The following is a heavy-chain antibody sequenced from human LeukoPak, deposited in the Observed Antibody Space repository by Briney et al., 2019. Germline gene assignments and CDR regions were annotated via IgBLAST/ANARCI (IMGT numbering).Heavy chain of an antibody. V-gene: IGHV3-30*03. Sequence: PGGSLRLSCAASGFTFSSYGMHWVRQAPGKGLEWVAIIPYDGSNKYYADSVKGRFTISRDNSKNTLYLQMNSLRVEDTAVYYCARDRSSNEYYFDYWGQGTLVTVSS. CDR2: IPYDGSNK. CDR1: GFTFSSYG. D-gene: IGHD2-2*01. CDR3: ARDRSSNEYYFDY. J-gene: IGHJ4*02.